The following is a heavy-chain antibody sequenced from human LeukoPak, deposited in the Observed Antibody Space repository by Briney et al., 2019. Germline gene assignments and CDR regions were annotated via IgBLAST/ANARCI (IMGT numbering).Heavy chain of an antibody. CDR2: IGTSNSYI. Sequence: GGSLRLSCVVSGFTFSSYNMNWVRQAPGKGLEWVSSIGTSNSYIYYADSVTGRFTISRDNAKNSLYLQMNSLRAEDTAVYYCARDPYNGNYGHYYCYYMDVWGKGTTVTISS. D-gene: IGHD1-26*01. CDR1: GFTFSSYN. V-gene: IGHV3-21*01. J-gene: IGHJ6*03. CDR3: ARDPYNGNYGHYYCYYMDV.